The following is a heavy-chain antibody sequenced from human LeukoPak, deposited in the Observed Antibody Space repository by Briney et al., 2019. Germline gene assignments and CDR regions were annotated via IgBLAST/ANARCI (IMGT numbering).Heavy chain of an antibody. CDR2: IGGRGGST. Sequence: GGSLRLSCAASGFRFSDYTMIWVRQAPGKGPEWVSAIGGRGGSTYYADSLGGRFTISRDNSKNTLYLQMNSLRAEDTAVYYCAKVGEEYQLRWGFHYYYGMDVWGRGTTVTVSS. CDR3: AKVGEEYQLRWGFHYYYGMDV. CDR1: GFRFSDYT. D-gene: IGHD2-2*01. V-gene: IGHV3-23*01. J-gene: IGHJ6*02.